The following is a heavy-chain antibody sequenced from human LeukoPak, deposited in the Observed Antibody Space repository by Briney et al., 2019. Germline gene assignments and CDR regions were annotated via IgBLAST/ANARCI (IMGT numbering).Heavy chain of an antibody. Sequence: ASVKVSCKASGYTFTSYDINWVRQATGQGLEWMGWMNPNSGNTGYAQKFQGRVTITRNTSISTAYMELSSLRSEDTAVYYCARGLAVAGTFYYYYYMDVWGKGTTVTVSS. CDR2: MNPNSGNT. CDR1: GYTFTSYD. J-gene: IGHJ6*03. V-gene: IGHV1-8*03. D-gene: IGHD6-19*01. CDR3: ARGLAVAGTFYYYYYMDV.